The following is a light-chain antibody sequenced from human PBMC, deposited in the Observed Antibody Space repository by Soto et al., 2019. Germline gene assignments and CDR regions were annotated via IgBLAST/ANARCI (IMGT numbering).Light chain of an antibody. CDR3: NSYTSKSTGV. CDR2: VVS. CDR1: SSDVGGYNY. J-gene: IGLJ1*01. Sequence: QSALTQPPSVSGSPGQSITISCTGTSSDVGGYNYVSWYQQHPVKTPKLIIYVVSNRPSGVSNRFSGSKSGNTSSLPIYGLQAEDEADYYCNSYTSKSTGVFGTGTKLTVL. V-gene: IGLV2-14*01.